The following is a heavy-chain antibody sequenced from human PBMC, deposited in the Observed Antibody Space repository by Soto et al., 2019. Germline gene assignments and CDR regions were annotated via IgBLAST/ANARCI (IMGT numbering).Heavy chain of an antibody. J-gene: IGHJ4*02. CDR2: IYIDDT. D-gene: IGHD2-21*02. CDR3: ARDRDCNLDF. CDR1: GYTFSSFG. V-gene: IGHV1-18*01. Sequence: QIQLVQSEAEVKKPGASVKVSCKASGYTFSSFGFSWMRQAPGQGLEWMGWIYIDDTRYAQNFQGRVTMTTDTSTSTVYMELRSLRSDDTAVYYCARDRDCNLDFWGQGTPVTVSS.